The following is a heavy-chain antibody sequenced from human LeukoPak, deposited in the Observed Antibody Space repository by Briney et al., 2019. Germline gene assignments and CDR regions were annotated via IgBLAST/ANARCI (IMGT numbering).Heavy chain of an antibody. CDR1: GFTVSSNY. J-gene: IGHJ4*02. D-gene: IGHD3-10*01. CDR3: ARVTYGSGTYGAFDY. V-gene: IGHV3-53*01. Sequence: GGSLRLSCAASGFTVSSNYMSWVRQAPGKGLEWVSIIYSGGSTFYADSVKGRFTISRDNSKNTLYLQMNSLRAEDTAVYYCARVTYGSGTYGAFDYWGQGTLVTVSS. CDR2: IYSGGST.